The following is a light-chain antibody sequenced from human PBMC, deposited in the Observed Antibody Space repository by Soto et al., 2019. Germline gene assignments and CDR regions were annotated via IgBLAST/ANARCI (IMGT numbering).Light chain of an antibody. V-gene: IGKV3-20*01. J-gene: IGKJ1*01. CDR3: QQYGKSRT. CDR1: QSVSSSY. CDR2: GAS. Sequence: ETVLTQSPGTLSLSPGERATLSCRASQSVSSSYLAWYQQKPGQAPRLLIYGASSRATGIPDRFSCSGSGTDFTLSISRLEPEDFAVYYCQQYGKSRTFGQGTKVEIK.